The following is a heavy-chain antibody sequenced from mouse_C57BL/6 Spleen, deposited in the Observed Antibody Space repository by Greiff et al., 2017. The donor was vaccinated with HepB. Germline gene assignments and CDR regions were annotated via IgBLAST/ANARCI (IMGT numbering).Heavy chain of an antibody. J-gene: IGHJ2*01. Sequence: QVQLKQSGAELVKPGASVKLSCKASGYTFTSYWMQWVKQRPGQGLEWIGEIDPSDSYTNYNQKFKGKATLTVDTSSSTAYMQLSSLTSEDSAVYYCARRDSSGYPSFDYWGQGTTLTVSS. CDR1: GYTFTSYW. CDR2: IDPSDSYT. CDR3: ARRDSSGYPSFDY. V-gene: IGHV1-50*01. D-gene: IGHD3-2*02.